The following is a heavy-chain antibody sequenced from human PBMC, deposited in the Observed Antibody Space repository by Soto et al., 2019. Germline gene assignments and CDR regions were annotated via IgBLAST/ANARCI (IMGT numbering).Heavy chain of an antibody. CDR3: ARDGSGSYYYYFDY. CDR1: GGTFSSYT. V-gene: IGHV1-69*04. Sequence: ASVKVSCKASGGTFSSYTISWVRQAPGQGLEWMGRIIPILGIANYAQKFQGRVTITADKSTSTAYMELSSLRSEDTAVYYCARDGSGSYYYYFDYWGQGTLVTVSS. J-gene: IGHJ4*02. D-gene: IGHD3-10*01. CDR2: IIPILGIA.